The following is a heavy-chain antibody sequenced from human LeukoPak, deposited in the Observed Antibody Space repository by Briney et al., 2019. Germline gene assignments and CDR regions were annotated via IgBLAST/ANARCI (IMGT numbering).Heavy chain of an antibody. D-gene: IGHD2-2*02. CDR3: ARSPYCSSTSCYTYFDY. CDR1: GFSLSTSGMR. V-gene: IGHV2-70*04. J-gene: IGHJ4*02. Sequence: SGPALVKPTQTLTLTCTFSGFSLSTSGMRVSWIRQPPGKALEWLARIDWDDDKFYSTSLKTRLTISKYTSKNQVVLTMTNMDPVDTATYYCARSPYCSSTSCYTYFDYWGQGTLVTVSS. CDR2: IDWDDDK.